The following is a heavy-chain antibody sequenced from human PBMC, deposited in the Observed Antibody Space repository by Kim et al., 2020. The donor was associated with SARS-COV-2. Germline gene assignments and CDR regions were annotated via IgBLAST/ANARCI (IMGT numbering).Heavy chain of an antibody. J-gene: IGHJ6*02. CDR3: AARGYSYGKRDYYYYYYGMDV. CDR1: GGTFSSYA. Sequence: SVKVSCKASGGTFSSYAISWVRQAPGQGLEWMGGIIPIFGTANYAQKFQGRVTITADKSTSTAYMELSSLRSEDTAVYYCAARGYSYGKRDYYYYYYGMDVWGQGTTVTVSS. V-gene: IGHV1-69*06. D-gene: IGHD5-18*01. CDR2: IIPIFGTA.